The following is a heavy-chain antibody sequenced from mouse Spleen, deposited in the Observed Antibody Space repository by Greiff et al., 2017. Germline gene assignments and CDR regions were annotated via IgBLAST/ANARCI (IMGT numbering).Heavy chain of an antibody. D-gene: IGHD1-1*01. Sequence: EVMLVESGGGLVKLGGSLKLSCAASGFTFSSYAMSWVRQTPEKRLEWVATISSGGGNTYYPDSVKGRFTISRDNAKNTLYLQMSSLKSEDTAMYYCARNYGSSLVYAMDYWGQGTSVTVSS. CDR2: ISSGGGNT. CDR3: ARNYGSSLVYAMDY. CDR1: GFTFSSYA. J-gene: IGHJ4*01. V-gene: IGHV5-9*01.